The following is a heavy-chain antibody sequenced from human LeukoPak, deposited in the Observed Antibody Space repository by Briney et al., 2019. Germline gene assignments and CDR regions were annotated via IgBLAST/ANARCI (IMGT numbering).Heavy chain of an antibody. D-gene: IGHD5-18*01. CDR1: GYTLTSYY. Sequence: ASVKVSCKASGYTLTSYYMHWVRQAPGQGLEWMGGIKPSGGSTSYAQKFQGRVTMTRDMSTSTVYMELSSLRSEDTAVYYCANEAAGYSYGHYYFDYWGQGTLVTVSS. CDR2: IKPSGGST. J-gene: IGHJ4*02. CDR3: ANEAAGYSYGHYYFDY. V-gene: IGHV1-46*01.